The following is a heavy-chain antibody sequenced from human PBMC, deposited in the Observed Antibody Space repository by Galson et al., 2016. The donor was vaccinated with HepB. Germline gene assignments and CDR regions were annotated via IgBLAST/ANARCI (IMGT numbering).Heavy chain of an antibody. J-gene: IGHJ2*01. CDR2: ISGSGDET. D-gene: IGHD3-10*01. CDR1: GFTFRSYA. V-gene: IGHV3-23*01. Sequence: SLRLSCAASGFTFRSYAMTWVRQAPGKGLDWVSTISGSGDETNYADSVKGRSTFSRDNSKNTLYLQMTSLRAEDTAVYYCASGIAVTTSNSFWYFDLWGRGTLVTVSS. CDR3: ASGIAVTTSNSFWYFDL.